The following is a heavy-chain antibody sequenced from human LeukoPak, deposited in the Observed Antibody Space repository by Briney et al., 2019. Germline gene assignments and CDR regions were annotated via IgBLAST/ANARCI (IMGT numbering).Heavy chain of an antibody. CDR3: ARRFRSLYYMDV. Sequence: PGGSLRLSCAASGFTFSSYWMSWIRQPPGKGLEWIGEINHSGSTNYNPSLKSRVTISVDTSKNQFSLKLSSVTAADTAVYYCARRFRSLYYMDVWGKGTTVTVSS. J-gene: IGHJ6*03. CDR2: INHSGST. CDR1: GFTFSSYW. V-gene: IGHV4-34*01.